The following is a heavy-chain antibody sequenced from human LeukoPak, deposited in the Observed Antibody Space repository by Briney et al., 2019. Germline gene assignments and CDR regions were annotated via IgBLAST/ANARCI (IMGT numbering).Heavy chain of an antibody. Sequence: GGSLRLSCAASGFTFSGSAMHWVRQASGKGLEWVGRIRSKANSYATAYAASVKGRFTISRDDSKNTAYLQMNSLKTEDTAVYYCSRLPGDDTLPDYWGQGTLVTVSP. J-gene: IGHJ4*02. CDR1: GFTFSGSA. CDR3: SRLPGDDTLPDY. D-gene: IGHD4-17*01. CDR2: IRSKANSYAT. V-gene: IGHV3-73*01.